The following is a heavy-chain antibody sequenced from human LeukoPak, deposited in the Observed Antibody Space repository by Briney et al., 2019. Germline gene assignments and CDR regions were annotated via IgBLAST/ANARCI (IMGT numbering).Heavy chain of an antibody. V-gene: IGHV4-34*01. D-gene: IGHD4-17*01. CDR2: ITHDGRI. Sequence: SETLSLTCAVYGASFSGSYWSWVRQPPGKGLEWIGEITHDGRINYDPFLKSRVTISVDTSMNQFSLKLTSVTAADTAVYYCATIYGDYSDFDSWGQGTLVTVSS. CDR3: ATIYGDYSDFDS. CDR1: GASFSGSY. J-gene: IGHJ4*02.